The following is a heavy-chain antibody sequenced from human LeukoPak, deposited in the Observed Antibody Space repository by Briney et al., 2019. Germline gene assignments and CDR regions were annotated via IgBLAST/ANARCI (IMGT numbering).Heavy chain of an antibody. D-gene: IGHD3-10*01. V-gene: IGHV1-69*08. CDR3: ARAGQISTGAYFDY. CDR2: IIPVLDKT. J-gene: IGHJ4*02. CDR1: GGTFATYS. Sequence: ASVKVSCKASGGTFATYSYSWVRQAPGQGLEWMGRIIPVLDKTNYAQKFQGRVTITADKTTNTAYMDLGSLRSEDTAVYYRARAGQISTGAYFDYWGQGTLVTVSS.